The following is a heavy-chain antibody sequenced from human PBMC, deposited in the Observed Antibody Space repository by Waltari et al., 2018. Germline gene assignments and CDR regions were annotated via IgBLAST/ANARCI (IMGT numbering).Heavy chain of an antibody. CDR1: GYSFTSYW. J-gene: IGHJ3*02. V-gene: IGHV5-51*03. Sequence: EVQLVQSGAEVKKPGESLKISCKGSGYSFTSYWIGWVRRMPGQGLGWMGIIYPGDSDTRYSPSFQGQVTISADKSISTAYLQWSSLKASDTAMYYCARAKGYYDSSGYPASDAFDIWGQGTMVTVSS. CDR2: IYPGDSDT. CDR3: ARAKGYYDSSGYPASDAFDI. D-gene: IGHD3-22*01.